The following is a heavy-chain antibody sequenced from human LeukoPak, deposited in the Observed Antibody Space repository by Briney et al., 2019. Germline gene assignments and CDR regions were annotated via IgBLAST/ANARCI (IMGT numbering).Heavy chain of an antibody. CDR1: GFTFSTFW. J-gene: IGHJ1*01. V-gene: IGHV3-21*01. CDR3: ARDPWGSSGYFQH. Sequence: GGSLRLSCAASGFTFSTFWMSWVRQAPGKGLEWVSLISTSSSYIYYADSVKGRFTISRDNAKNSLYLQMNTLRAEDTAVYYCARDPWGSSGYFQHWGQGTLVTVSS. CDR2: ISTSSSYI. D-gene: IGHD6-19*01.